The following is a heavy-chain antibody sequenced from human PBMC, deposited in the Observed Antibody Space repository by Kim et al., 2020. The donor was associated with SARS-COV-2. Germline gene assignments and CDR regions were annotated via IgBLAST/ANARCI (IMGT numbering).Heavy chain of an antibody. CDR3: ARQGSHSGYFFDY. Sequence: SETLSLTCTVSGGCISSSSYYWGWIRQPPGKGLEWIGSIYYSGSTYYNPSLKSRVTISVDTSKNQFSLKLSSVTAADTAVYYCARQGSHSGYFFDYWGQG. V-gene: IGHV4-39*01. CDR2: IYYSGST. CDR1: GGCISSSSYY. D-gene: IGHD3-22*01. J-gene: IGHJ4*02.